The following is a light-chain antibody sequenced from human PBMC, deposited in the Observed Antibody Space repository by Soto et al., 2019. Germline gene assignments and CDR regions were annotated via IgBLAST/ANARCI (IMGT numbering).Light chain of an antibody. V-gene: IGKV3-15*01. CDR2: GAS. CDR3: QQYNNWPRT. Sequence: EIVMTQSPATLSVSPGGSASLSCRASQSVSINLAWYQQKPGQAPRLLIYGASTRATGIPARFSGSGSGTEFTLTISSLQSEDFAVYYCQQYNNWPRTFGQGTKV. CDR1: QSVSIN. J-gene: IGKJ1*01.